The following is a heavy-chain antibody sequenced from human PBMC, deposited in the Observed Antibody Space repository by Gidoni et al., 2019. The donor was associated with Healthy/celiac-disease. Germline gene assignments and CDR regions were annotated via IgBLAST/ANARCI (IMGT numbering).Heavy chain of an antibody. CDR2: ISYDGSNK. V-gene: IGHV3-30-3*01. D-gene: IGHD5-18*01. CDR3: ARDLEYSYYFDY. J-gene: IGHJ4*02. Sequence: QVQLVESGGGVVQPGRSLRLSCAASGFTFSSYAMHWVRQAPGKGLEWVAVISYDGSNKYYADSVKGRFTISRDNSKNTLYLQMNSLRAEDTAVYYCARDLEYSYYFDYWGQGTLVTVSS. CDR1: GFTFSSYA.